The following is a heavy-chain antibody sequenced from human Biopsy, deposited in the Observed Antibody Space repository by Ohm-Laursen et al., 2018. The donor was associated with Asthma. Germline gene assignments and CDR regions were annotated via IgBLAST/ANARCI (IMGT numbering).Heavy chain of an antibody. CDR1: GGSINSGGYS. CDR3: ARGRSGDWLYYFDY. D-gene: IGHD2-21*01. V-gene: IGHV4-30-2*01. CDR2: IYHRDTT. Sequence: SETLSLTCVVSGGSINSGGYSWTWIRQPPGKGLEWIGYIYHRDTTYYNPSLKSRVTISLDGSKNQFSLKLSSVTAADTAVYYCARGRSGDWLYYFDYWGQGALVTVSS. J-gene: IGHJ4*02.